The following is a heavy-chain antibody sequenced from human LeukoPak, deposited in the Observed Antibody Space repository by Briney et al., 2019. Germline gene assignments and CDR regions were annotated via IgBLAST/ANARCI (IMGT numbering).Heavy chain of an antibody. CDR1: GFTFSYYS. CDR2: ISSSSTTI. J-gene: IGHJ4*02. CDR3: ARERTAMVNY. D-gene: IGHD5-18*01. V-gene: IGHV3-48*04. Sequence: PGGSLRLSCAASGFTFSYYSMNWVRQAPGKGLEWVSYISSSSTTIYYADSVKGRFTISRDNAKNSLFLQMDSLRAEDTAVYYCARERTAMVNYWGQGTLVTVSP.